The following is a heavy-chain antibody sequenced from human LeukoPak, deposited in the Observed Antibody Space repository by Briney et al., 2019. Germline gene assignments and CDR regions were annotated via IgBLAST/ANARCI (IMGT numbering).Heavy chain of an antibody. J-gene: IGHJ4*02. CDR3: ARQVVAVAGTGYFDY. CDR1: GGSFSAYY. Sequence: SSETLSLTCAVYGGSFSAYYWRWIRQPPGKGLEWIGSIYYSGSTYYNASLKSRGTISVDTSKNQFSLKLNSVTAADTAVYFCARQVVAVAGTGYFDYWGQGTLVTVSS. V-gene: IGHV4-34*01. CDR2: IYYSGST. D-gene: IGHD6-19*01.